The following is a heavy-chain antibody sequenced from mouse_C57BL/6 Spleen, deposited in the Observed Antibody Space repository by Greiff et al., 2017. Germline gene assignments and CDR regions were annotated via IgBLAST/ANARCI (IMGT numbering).Heavy chain of an antibody. J-gene: IGHJ2*01. CDR3: ARGGLSTTVVATKGYFDY. Sequence: VQLQQSGAELARPGASVKLSCKASGYTFTSYGISWVKQRTGQGLEWIGEIYPRSGNTYYNEKFKGKATLTADKSSSTAYMELRSLTSEDSAVYCGARGGLSTTVVATKGYFDYWGQGTTLTVSS. CDR2: IYPRSGNT. V-gene: IGHV1-81*01. CDR1: GYTFTSYG. D-gene: IGHD1-1*01.